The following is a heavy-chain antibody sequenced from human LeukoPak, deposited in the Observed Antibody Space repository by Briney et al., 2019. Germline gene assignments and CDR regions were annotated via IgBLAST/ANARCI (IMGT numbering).Heavy chain of an antibody. CDR1: GGSISSYY. D-gene: IGHD1-26*01. V-gene: IGHV4-59*01. J-gene: IGHJ5*02. Sequence: SETLSLTCTVSGGSISSYYWNWIRQPPGKGLEWIGYIYYSGSTNYNPSLKSRVTISVDTSKNQFSLKLSSVTAADTAVYYCARDRTTWENHNWFDPWGQGTLVTVSS. CDR3: ARDRTTWENHNWFDP. CDR2: IYYSGST.